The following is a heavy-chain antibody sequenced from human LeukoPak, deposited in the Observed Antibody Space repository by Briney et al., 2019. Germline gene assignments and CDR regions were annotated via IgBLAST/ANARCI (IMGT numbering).Heavy chain of an antibody. J-gene: IGHJ4*02. V-gene: IGHV1-69*13. CDR3: ARVVSGMGSLDYFDY. CDR1: GGTFSSYA. D-gene: IGHD3-3*01. Sequence: SVKVSCKASGGTFSSYAISWVRQAPGQGLEWMGGIIPIFGTANYAQKFQGRVTITADESTSTAYMELSSLRSEDTAVYYCARVVSGMGSLDYFDYWGQGTLVTVSS. CDR2: IIPIFGTA.